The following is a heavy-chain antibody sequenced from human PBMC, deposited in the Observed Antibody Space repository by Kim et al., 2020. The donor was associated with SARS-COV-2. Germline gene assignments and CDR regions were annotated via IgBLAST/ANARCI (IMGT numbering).Heavy chain of an antibody. D-gene: IGHD3-9*01. CDR2: INAGNGNT. V-gene: IGHV1-3*01. Sequence: ASVKVSCKASGYTFTSYAMHWVRQAPGQRLEWMGWINAGNGNTKYSQKFQGRVTITRDTSASTAYMELSSLRSEDTAVYYCAREVLRYFDWLSRPWFDPWRQGTLVTVSS. CDR3: AREVLRYFDWLSRPWFDP. CDR1: GYTFTSYA. J-gene: IGHJ5*02.